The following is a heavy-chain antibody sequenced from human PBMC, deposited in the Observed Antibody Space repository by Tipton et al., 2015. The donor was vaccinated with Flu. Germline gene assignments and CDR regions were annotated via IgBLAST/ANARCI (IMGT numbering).Heavy chain of an antibody. J-gene: IGHJ5*02. Sequence: QLVQSGAEVKKPGDSLKISCKISGYTFSNYWGWVRQPPGKGLEWIGNIFHTGSTYHNPSLKSRVTISINTSKNQFSLKVFSVTAADTAVYYCARRDYSNYVSDPKNCFDPWGQGILVTVSS. D-gene: IGHD4-11*01. CDR3: ARRDYSNYVSDPKNCFDP. CDR2: IFHTGST. V-gene: IGHV4-38-2*02. CDR1: GYTFSNY.